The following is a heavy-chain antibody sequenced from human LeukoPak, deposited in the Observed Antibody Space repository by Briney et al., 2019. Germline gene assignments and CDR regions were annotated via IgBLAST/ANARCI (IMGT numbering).Heavy chain of an antibody. D-gene: IGHD1-1*01. CDR1: GGSISSYY. Sequence: PSETLSLTCTVSGGSISSYYWSWIRQPPGKGLEWIGYIYYSGSTNYNPSLKSRVTISVDTSKNQFSLKLSSVTAADTAVYYCARHEGYNNYYFDYWGQGTLVTVSS. CDR3: ARHEGYNNYYFDY. J-gene: IGHJ4*02. CDR2: IYYSGST. V-gene: IGHV4-59*08.